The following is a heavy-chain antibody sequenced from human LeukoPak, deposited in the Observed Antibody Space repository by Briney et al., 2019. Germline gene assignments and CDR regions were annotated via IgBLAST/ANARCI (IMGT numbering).Heavy chain of an antibody. J-gene: IGHJ4*02. CDR2: ISSSGSTI. V-gene: IGHV3-48*03. Sequence: GGSLRLSCAASGFTFSSYEMNWVRPAPGKGLEWVSYISSSGSTIYYADSVKGRFIISRDNAKNSLYLQMNSLRAEDTAVYYCARRPYYDSSGALGNAGLWGQGTLVTVSS. CDR1: GFTFSSYE. CDR3: ARRPYYDSSGALGNAGL. D-gene: IGHD3-22*01.